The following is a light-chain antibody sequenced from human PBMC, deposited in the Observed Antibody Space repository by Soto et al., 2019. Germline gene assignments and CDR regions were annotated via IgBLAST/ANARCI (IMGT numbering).Light chain of an antibody. J-gene: IGKJ1*01. CDR3: QQRSHWPQT. V-gene: IGKV3-15*01. CDR1: QSVSSN. CDR2: GAS. Sequence: EIVMTQSPATLSVSPGERATLSCRASQSVSSNLVWYQQKPGQAPRLLIYGASTRATGIPFKFIGSGSGTEFTLNISRLEAEDCAVYYCQQRSHWPQTFGEGTKLDIK.